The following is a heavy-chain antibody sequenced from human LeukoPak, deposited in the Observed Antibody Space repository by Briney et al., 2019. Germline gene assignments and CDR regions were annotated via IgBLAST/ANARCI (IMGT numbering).Heavy chain of an antibody. CDR3: ARKGYGDYRTFDN. CDR1: GGSISSSNW. V-gene: IGHV4-4*02. J-gene: IGHJ3*02. D-gene: IGHD4-17*01. Sequence: PSGTLSLTCAVSGGSISSSNWWSWVRQPPGKGLEWIGEIYHSGSTNYNPSLKSRVTISIDKSKNQFSLKLNSVTAADTAVYYCARKGYGDYRTFDNWGQGTMVTVSS. CDR2: IYHSGST.